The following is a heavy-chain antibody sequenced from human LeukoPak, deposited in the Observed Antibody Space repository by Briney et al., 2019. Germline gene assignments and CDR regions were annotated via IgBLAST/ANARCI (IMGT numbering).Heavy chain of an antibody. Sequence: GGSLRLSCAASGFSVSTKYMNWVRQAPGKGLEWVSILYSGSDTYYANSVKGRFTISRDSSRNILFLQMNDLRAEDTAVYYCARVGDHFHWYLDLWGRGTLVTVSS. D-gene: IGHD3-10*01. J-gene: IGHJ2*01. CDR1: GFSVSTKY. CDR2: LYSGSDT. CDR3: ARVGDHFHWYLDL. V-gene: IGHV3-53*01.